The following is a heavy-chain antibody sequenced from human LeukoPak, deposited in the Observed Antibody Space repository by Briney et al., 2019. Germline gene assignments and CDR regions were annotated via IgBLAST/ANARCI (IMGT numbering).Heavy chain of an antibody. CDR1: GFTFSSYA. CDR3: AKVGRDGYPTYYFDY. V-gene: IGHV3-23*01. Sequence: GGSLRLSCAASGFTFSSYAMRWVRQAPGKGREWVSAISGSGGSTHYADSVKGRFTISRDNSKNTLYLQMNSLRAEDTAVYYCAKVGRDGYPTYYFDYWGQGTLVIVSS. CDR2: ISGSGGST. D-gene: IGHD5-24*01. J-gene: IGHJ4*02.